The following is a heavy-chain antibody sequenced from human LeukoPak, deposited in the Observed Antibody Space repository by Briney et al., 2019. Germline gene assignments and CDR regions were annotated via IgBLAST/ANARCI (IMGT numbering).Heavy chain of an antibody. CDR3: ARVYNWNYLIKGDNWFDP. D-gene: IGHD1-7*01. J-gene: IGHJ5*02. CDR2: IRYDGSNK. Sequence: GGSLRLSCAASGFSFSSYGMHWVRQAPGKGLEWVAFIRYDGSNKYYADSVEGRFTISRDNSKNTLYLQMNSLRAEDTAVYYCARVYNWNYLIKGDNWFDPWGRGTLVTVSS. V-gene: IGHV3-30*02. CDR1: GFSFSSYG.